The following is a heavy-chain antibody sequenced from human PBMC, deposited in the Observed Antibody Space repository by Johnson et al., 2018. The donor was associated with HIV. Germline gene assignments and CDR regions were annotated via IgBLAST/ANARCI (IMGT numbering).Heavy chain of an antibody. V-gene: IGHV3-33*01. CDR2: IWYDGSEK. CDR3: ARDRPIAAAGHDAFDI. Sequence: QVQLVESGGGVVQPGRSLRHSCAASGFNFNTYGMHWVRQAPGKGLEWVALIWYDGSEKDYADSVKGRFTISRDNAKNSLYLQMNSLRAEDTAVYYCARDRPIAAAGHDAFDIWGQGTMVTVSS. J-gene: IGHJ3*02. CDR1: GFNFNTYG. D-gene: IGHD6-13*01.